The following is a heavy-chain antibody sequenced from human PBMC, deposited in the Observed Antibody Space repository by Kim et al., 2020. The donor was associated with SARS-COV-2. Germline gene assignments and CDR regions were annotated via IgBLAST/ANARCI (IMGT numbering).Heavy chain of an antibody. CDR2: IYSGGST. Sequence: GGSLRLSCAASGFTVSSNYMSWVRQAPGKGLEWVSVIYSGGSTYYADSVKGRFTISRDNSKNTLYLQMNSLRAEDTAVYYCVCHSGYYVGPAFDIWGQGTMVTVSS. CDR3: VCHSGYYVGPAFDI. D-gene: IGHD3-22*01. J-gene: IGHJ3*02. CDR1: GFTVSSNY. V-gene: IGHV3-53*01.